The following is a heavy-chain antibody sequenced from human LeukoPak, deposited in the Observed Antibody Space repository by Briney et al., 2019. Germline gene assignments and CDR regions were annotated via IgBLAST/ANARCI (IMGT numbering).Heavy chain of an antibody. Sequence: PAETLSLTCTASGYSISSGYYWGWIRQPPGKGLEWIGSIYHRGSTYYNPSLKSRVTISVDTSKNQFSLRLSSVTAADTAVYYCVRDGYSSSWYWFDPWGQGTLVTVSS. D-gene: IGHD6-13*01. J-gene: IGHJ5*02. V-gene: IGHV4-38-2*02. CDR2: IYHRGST. CDR1: GYSISSGYY. CDR3: VRDGYSSSWYWFDP.